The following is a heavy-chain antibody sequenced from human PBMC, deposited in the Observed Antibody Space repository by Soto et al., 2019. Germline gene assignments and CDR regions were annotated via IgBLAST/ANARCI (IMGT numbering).Heavy chain of an antibody. Sequence: PVGSLRLSCTASGFTFGDYAMSWVRQAPGKWLEWVGFIRSKAYGGTTEYAASVKGRFTISRDDSKSIAYLQMNSLKTEDTAVYYCTSQFSRISIYYYGMDVWGQGTTVTVSS. V-gene: IGHV3-49*04. J-gene: IGHJ6*02. CDR2: IRSKAYGGTT. D-gene: IGHD2-15*01. CDR1: GFTFGDYA. CDR3: TSQFSRISIYYYGMDV.